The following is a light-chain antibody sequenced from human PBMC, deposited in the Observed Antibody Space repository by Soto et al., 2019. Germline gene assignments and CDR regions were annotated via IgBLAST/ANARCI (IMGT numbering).Light chain of an antibody. J-gene: IGKJ3*01. CDR1: QGSRNV. V-gene: IGKV1-27*01. Sequence: DIQMTQSPTSLSASVGDRVTITCRAIQGSRNVVAWYQQKPGKAPKLLIYAASTLQSGVPSRFSGSGSGTDFTLTINSLQPEDVATYSCQKYSSVPVFGPGTKVEIK. CDR2: AAS. CDR3: QKYSSVPV.